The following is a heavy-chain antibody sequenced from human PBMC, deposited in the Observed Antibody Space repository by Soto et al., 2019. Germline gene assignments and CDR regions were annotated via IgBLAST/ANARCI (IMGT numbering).Heavy chain of an antibody. Sequence: GRSLRLSCAASGFNFDDYARHWVRQAPGKGLEWVSGISWNSVSIGYADSVKGRFTISRDNAKNSLYLQMNSLRAEDTALYYCAKDINLGGYCSGGSCYSVAFDIWXQGTMVTVSS. J-gene: IGHJ3*02. CDR2: ISWNSVSI. CDR3: AKDINLGGYCSGGSCYSVAFDI. CDR1: GFNFDDYA. D-gene: IGHD2-15*01. V-gene: IGHV3-9*01.